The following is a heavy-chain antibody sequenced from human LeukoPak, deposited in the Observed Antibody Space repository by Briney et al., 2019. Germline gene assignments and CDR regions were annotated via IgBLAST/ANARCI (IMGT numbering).Heavy chain of an antibody. D-gene: IGHD3-10*02. CDR1: GFTFSSYE. CDR2: ISSSGRAI. J-gene: IGHJ6*04. V-gene: IGHV3-48*03. CDR3: AELGITMIGGV. Sequence: GGSLRLSCAASGFTFSSYEMNWVRQAPGKGLEWVSYISSSGRAIYYADSVKGRFTISRDNAKNSLYLQMNSLRAEDTAVYYCAELGITMIGGVWGKGTTVTISS.